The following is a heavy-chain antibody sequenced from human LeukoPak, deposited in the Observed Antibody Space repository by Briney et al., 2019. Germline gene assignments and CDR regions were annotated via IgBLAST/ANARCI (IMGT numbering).Heavy chain of an antibody. Sequence: SVKVSCKASVGTFSSYAISWVPQAPGQGLEWMGRIIPILGIANYAQKCQGRVTITADKSTSTAYMELSSLRSEDTAVYYCARVTYDYGDSDFDYWGQGTLVTVSS. V-gene: IGHV1-69*04. CDR1: VGTFSSYA. CDR2: IIPILGIA. D-gene: IGHD4-17*01. J-gene: IGHJ4*02. CDR3: ARVTYDYGDSDFDY.